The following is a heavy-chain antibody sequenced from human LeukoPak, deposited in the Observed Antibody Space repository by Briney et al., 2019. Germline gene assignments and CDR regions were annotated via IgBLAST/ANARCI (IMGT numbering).Heavy chain of an antibody. CDR2: VSNSGST. CDR1: GVSISSYY. D-gene: IGHD3-10*02. J-gene: IGHJ4*02. Sequence: SETLSLTCTVSGVSISSYYWSWIRQPPGKGLEWIGYVSNSGSTNYNPSLQSRVTFSVDASKNHFSLKLSSVTAADTAVYYCTRQFTLFGEYYSSFQFDSWGQGTLVTVSS. V-gene: IGHV4-59*08. CDR3: TRQFTLFGEYYSSFQFDS.